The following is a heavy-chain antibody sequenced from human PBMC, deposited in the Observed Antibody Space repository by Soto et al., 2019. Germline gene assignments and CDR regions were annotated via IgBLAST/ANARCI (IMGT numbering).Heavy chain of an antibody. CDR2: FHSSGAT. V-gene: IGHV4-30-4*01. Sequence: QVQLQESGPGLVKPSQTLSLTCTVSGASISSADYYWSWIRQPPGKGLEWIGYFHSSGATYKDPSLKRRGTISVDTSKNQISLKLDSVTAADTAIYYCASIWFGDFDYWGHGTLVTISS. CDR1: GASISSADYY. J-gene: IGHJ4*01. CDR3: ASIWFGDFDY. D-gene: IGHD3-10*01.